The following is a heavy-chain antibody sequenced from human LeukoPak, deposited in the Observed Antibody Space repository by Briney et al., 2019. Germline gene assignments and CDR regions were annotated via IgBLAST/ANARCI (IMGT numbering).Heavy chain of an antibody. Sequence: PGGSLRLSCAASGFNFMNFGMHWVRQAPGKGLDWVAVIWYDGSFIYYADSVRGRFTISRDNAKNTLYLQMNSVRAEDTAIYYCAKVVQYTASTGTGLASWGQGTLVTVSS. CDR2: IWYDGSFI. J-gene: IGHJ4*02. CDR1: GFNFMNFG. V-gene: IGHV3-33*06. D-gene: IGHD6-13*01. CDR3: AKVVQYTASTGTGLAS.